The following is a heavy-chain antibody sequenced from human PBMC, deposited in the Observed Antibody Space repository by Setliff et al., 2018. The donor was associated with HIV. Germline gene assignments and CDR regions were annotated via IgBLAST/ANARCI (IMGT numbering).Heavy chain of an antibody. CDR1: GGSISSGDHY. V-gene: IGHV4-34*01. J-gene: IGHJ4*02. CDR2: INHSGST. Sequence: SETLSLTCTVSGGSISSGDHYWSWIRQPPGKGLEWIGEINHSGSTNYSPSLKSRVTISVDASRNQFSLRLSSVTAADTAVYYCAAWGPRYSYAPYFFDSWGQGTLVTVSS. D-gene: IGHD5-18*01. CDR3: AAWGPRYSYAPYFFDS.